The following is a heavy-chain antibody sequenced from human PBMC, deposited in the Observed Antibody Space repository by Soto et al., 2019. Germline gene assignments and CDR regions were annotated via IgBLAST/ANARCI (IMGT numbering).Heavy chain of an antibody. CDR3: ARVFPNFYYYFDT. V-gene: IGHV4-30-2*01. J-gene: IGHJ4*02. CDR2: IYRSGST. D-gene: IGHD2-21*01. Sequence: TLSVTGAVSGGSVSSANHSWSWILQPPGKGLEWIGNIYRSGSTDYNPSLKSRVTISVDRSKNQFSLKLSSVTAADTAVYYCARVFPNFYYYFDTWGQGTKVTVSS. CDR1: GGSVSSANHS.